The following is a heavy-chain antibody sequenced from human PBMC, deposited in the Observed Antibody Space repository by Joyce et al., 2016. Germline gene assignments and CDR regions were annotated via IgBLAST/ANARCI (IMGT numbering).Heavy chain of an antibody. Sequence: EVQLVQSGAEVKKPGATVKISCKVSGYTFTDYYMHWVQQAPGKGLVWMGLVGPGEGETLDAEKFQGRVTITAGTSTDTAYMELSSLRSEDTAVYYCATVDYYYGSGTPRDYYYYMDVWGKGSTVTVSS. J-gene: IGHJ6*03. CDR1: GYTFTDYY. CDR2: VGPGEGET. D-gene: IGHD3-10*01. V-gene: IGHV1-69-2*01. CDR3: ATVDYYYGSGTPRDYYYYMDV.